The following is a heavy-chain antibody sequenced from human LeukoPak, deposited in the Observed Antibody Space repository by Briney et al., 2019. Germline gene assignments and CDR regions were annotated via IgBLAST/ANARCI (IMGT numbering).Heavy chain of an antibody. V-gene: IGHV3-30*18. Sequence: GGSLRLSCAASGFIFRNAWMSWVRQAPGKGLEWVAFISYDRSNKYYTDSVKGRFTISRDNSKNTLYLEMNSLRVEDTTVYYCAKGYGSGSYDIDYWGQGTLVTVSS. J-gene: IGHJ4*02. D-gene: IGHD3-10*01. CDR3: AKGYGSGSYDIDY. CDR2: ISYDRSNK. CDR1: GFIFRNAW.